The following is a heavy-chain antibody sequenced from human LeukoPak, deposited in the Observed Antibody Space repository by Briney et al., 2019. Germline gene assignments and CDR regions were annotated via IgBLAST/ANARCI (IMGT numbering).Heavy chain of an antibody. V-gene: IGHV3-64D*06. CDR1: GFTFSSYA. J-gene: IGHJ4*02. CDR2: INSNGGST. Sequence: GGSLRLSCSASGFTFSSYAIHWVRQAPGKGLEYVSAINSNGGSTYYADSVKGRFTISRDNSKNTLYLQMSGLRPEDTAVYYCVKGWYSSGWYGDYWGQGTLVTVSS. D-gene: IGHD6-19*01. CDR3: VKGWYSSGWYGDY.